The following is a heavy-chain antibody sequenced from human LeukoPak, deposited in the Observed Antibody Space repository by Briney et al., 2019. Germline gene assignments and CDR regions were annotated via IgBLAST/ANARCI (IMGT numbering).Heavy chain of an antibody. V-gene: IGHV3-48*04. Sequence: GGSLRLSCAASGFTFSSYSMNWVRQAPGKGLEWVSYISSSSTTIYYADSVKGRFTISRDNAKNSLFLQMNSLRAEDTAVYYCASLSWRSPPWGQGTLVTVSS. CDR3: ASLSWRSPP. CDR1: GFTFSSYS. CDR2: ISSSSTTI. J-gene: IGHJ4*02.